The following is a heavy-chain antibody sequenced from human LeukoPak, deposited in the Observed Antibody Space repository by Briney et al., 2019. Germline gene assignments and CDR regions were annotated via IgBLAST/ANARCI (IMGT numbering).Heavy chain of an antibody. D-gene: IGHD3-10*01. CDR3: ARVRILHYYYYMDV. CDR2: ISSSSSTI. Sequence: GGSLRLSCAASGFTFSSYELHWVRQAPGKGLEWVSYISSSSSTIYYADSVKGRFTISRDNAKNSLYLQMNSLRAEDTAVYYCARVRILHYYYYMDVWGKGTTVTVSS. CDR1: GFTFSSYE. J-gene: IGHJ6*03. V-gene: IGHV3-48*01.